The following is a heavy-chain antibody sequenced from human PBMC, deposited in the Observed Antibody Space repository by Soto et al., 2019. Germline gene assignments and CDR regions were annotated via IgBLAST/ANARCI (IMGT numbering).Heavy chain of an antibody. J-gene: IGHJ4*02. D-gene: IGHD2-15*01. CDR1: GFSLSTSGGG. Sequence: QITLKESGPTLVKPTQTLTLTCTFSGFSLSTSGGGVGWIRQPPGKALEWLALIYWDDDKRYSPSLKSRLTIPKDPSKNQVVLTMTNMDPVDTATSFCALRPSYCICGNCYSGFDYWGQGTLVTVSS. CDR2: IYWDDDK. CDR3: ALRPSYCICGNCYSGFDY. V-gene: IGHV2-5*02.